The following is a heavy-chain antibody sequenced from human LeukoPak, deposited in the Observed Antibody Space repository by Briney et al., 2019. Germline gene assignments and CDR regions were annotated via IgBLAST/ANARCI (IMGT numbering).Heavy chain of an antibody. Sequence: VASVTVSCKASGGTFSSYAISWVRQAPGQGLEWMGGIIPIFGTANYAQKFQGRVTITADESTSTAYMELSSLRSEDTAVYYCARTRQQLVYWEYFRHWGQGTLVTVSS. D-gene: IGHD6-13*01. CDR3: ARTRQQLVYWEYFRH. CDR1: GGTFSSYA. CDR2: IIPIFGTA. V-gene: IGHV1-69*13. J-gene: IGHJ1*01.